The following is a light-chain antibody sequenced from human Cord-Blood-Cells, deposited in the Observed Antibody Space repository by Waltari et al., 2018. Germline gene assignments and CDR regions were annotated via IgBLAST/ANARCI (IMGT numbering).Light chain of an antibody. CDR2: AAS. Sequence: DIQMTQSPSSLSASVGDRVTITCRASQSISSYLNWYQQKPGKAPKLLISAASSFQSGVPARFCGSGSGTDFAHTISTLQPGDFAAYDCQQSYSTPYTFGQGTKLEIK. CDR3: QQSYSTPYT. J-gene: IGKJ2*01. CDR1: QSISSY. V-gene: IGKV1-39*01.